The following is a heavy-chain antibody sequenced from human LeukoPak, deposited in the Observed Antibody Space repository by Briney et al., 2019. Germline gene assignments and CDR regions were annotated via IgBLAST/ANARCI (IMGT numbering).Heavy chain of an antibody. J-gene: IGHJ4*02. D-gene: IGHD2-15*01. CDR2: MSPNSGNT. CDR1: GYTFTSYD. CDR3: ARGSRSRCCGGRCYYYFDY. Sequence: ASAKVSCKASGYTFTSYDINWVRQATGQGLEWMGWMSPNSGNTGYAQKFQGRVTMTRNTSISTAYMELSSLRSEDTAVYYCARGSRSRCCGGRCYYYFDYWGQGTLVTVSS. V-gene: IGHV1-8*01.